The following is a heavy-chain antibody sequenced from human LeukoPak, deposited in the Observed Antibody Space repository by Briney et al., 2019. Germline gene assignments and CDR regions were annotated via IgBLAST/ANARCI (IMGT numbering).Heavy chain of an antibody. V-gene: IGHV3-23*01. CDR3: AKDRGGRWLQFVY. CDR1: GFTFSSYA. J-gene: IGHJ4*02. D-gene: IGHD5-24*01. Sequence: GGSLRLSCAASGFTFSSYAMSWVRQAPGKGLEWVSTVSGSGATTYYADSVKGRFTISRDNSKNTLYLQMNSLRAEDTAVYYCAKDRGGRWLQFVYWGQGTLVTVPS. CDR2: VSGSGATT.